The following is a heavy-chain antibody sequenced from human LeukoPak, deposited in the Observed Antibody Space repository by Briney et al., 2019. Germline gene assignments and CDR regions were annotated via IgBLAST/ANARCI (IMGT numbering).Heavy chain of an antibody. CDR2: INPSGGST. D-gene: IGHD4-4*01. J-gene: IGHJ4*02. V-gene: IGHV1-46*01. CDR3: ARTYSVRDYFDY. Sequence: ASVKVSCKASGYTFTSYYMHWVRQAHGQGLEWMGTINPSGGSTSYAQKFQGRVTMTRDTSTSTVYMELYSLRSEDTAVYYCARTYSVRDYFDYWGQGTLVTVSS. CDR1: GYTFTSYY.